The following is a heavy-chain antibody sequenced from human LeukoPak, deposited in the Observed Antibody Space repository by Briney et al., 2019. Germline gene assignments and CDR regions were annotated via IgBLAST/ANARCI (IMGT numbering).Heavy chain of an antibody. D-gene: IGHD6-13*01. CDR3: ARGKIAAAGTPYWFDP. V-gene: IGHV3-21*01. Sequence: GGSLRLSCAASGFTFSSYSMNWVRQAPGKGLEWVSSISSSSSYIYYADSVKGRFTISRDNAKNSLYLQMNSLRAEDTAVYYCARGKIAAAGTPYWFDPWGQGTLVTVSS. CDR1: GFTFSSYS. J-gene: IGHJ5*02. CDR2: ISSSSSYI.